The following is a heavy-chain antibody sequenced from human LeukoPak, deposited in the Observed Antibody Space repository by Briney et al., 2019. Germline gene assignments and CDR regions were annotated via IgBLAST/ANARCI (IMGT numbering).Heavy chain of an antibody. Sequence: SETLSLTCTVSGGSISSYYWSWIRQPPGKGLEWIADIYYSGSTNYNPSLKSRVTISVDTSKNQFSLKLSSVTAADTAVYYCARDGGNLDYWGQGTLVTVSS. D-gene: IGHD4-23*01. CDR1: GGSISSYY. J-gene: IGHJ4*02. CDR3: ARDGGNLDY. V-gene: IGHV4-59*12. CDR2: IYYSGST.